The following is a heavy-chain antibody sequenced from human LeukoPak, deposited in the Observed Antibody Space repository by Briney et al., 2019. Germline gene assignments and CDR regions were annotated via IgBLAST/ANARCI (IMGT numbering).Heavy chain of an antibody. D-gene: IGHD3-10*01. CDR3: ARARGDYFDY. Sequence: GGSLRLSCAASGLTFSDYYMSWIRQAPGKGLEWVSYISSSSSYTNCADSVKGRFTISRDNAKNSLYLQMDSLRAEDTAVYYCARARGDYFDYWGQGTLVTVSS. CDR1: GLTFSDYY. V-gene: IGHV3-11*06. CDR2: ISSSSSYT. J-gene: IGHJ4*02.